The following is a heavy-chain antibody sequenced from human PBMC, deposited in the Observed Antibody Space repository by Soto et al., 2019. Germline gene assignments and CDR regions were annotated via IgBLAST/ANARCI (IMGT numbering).Heavy chain of an antibody. CDR3: CIDGSGSHVFDY. CDR2: MSGGGDST. V-gene: IGHV3-23*01. D-gene: IGHD3-10*01. J-gene: IGHJ4*02. CDR1: GFTFSSQA. Sequence: EVQLLESGGGLVQPGGSLRLSCAASGFTFSSQAMSWVRQVTGRGLEWVSAMSGGGDSTYYADSVKGRLTISRDNSTNTLYLQMNSRRAEDKAVDYCCIDGSGSHVFDYWGKGTLGSVSS.